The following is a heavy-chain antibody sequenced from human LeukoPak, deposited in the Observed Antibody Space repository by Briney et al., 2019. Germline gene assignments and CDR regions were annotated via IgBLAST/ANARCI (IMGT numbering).Heavy chain of an antibody. CDR2: IKGGGGDP. V-gene: IGHV3-23*01. CDR1: GFTFSTYA. Sequence: PGGSLRLSCAASGFTFSTYAMGWVRQAPGKGLEWVSSIKGGGGDPFYADSVKGGFTISRDNSKNTLFLQLNSLRAEDSAVYYCARGGHDFNPFYWWGQGILVTVSS. D-gene: IGHD2-21*02. J-gene: IGHJ4*02. CDR3: ARGGHDFNPFYW.